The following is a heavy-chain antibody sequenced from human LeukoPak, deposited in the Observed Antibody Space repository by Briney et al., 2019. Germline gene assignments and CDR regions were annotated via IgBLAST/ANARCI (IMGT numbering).Heavy chain of an antibody. CDR1: GLSVRGSY. D-gene: IGHD6-13*01. CDR2: IYSGDRT. V-gene: IGHV3-53*01. CDR3: TRDLTGSTWSENDF. J-gene: IGHJ4*02. Sequence: GGSLRLSCVASGLSVRGSYMSWVRQAPGKGLEWVSVIYSGDRTYYADSVRGRFTISRDTSKDTVYLQMNNLTADDTAMYYCTRDLTGSTWSENDFWGQGTLVTISS.